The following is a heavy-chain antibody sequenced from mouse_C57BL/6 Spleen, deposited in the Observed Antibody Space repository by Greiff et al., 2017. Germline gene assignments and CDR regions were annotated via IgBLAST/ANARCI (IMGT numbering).Heavy chain of an antibody. CDR1: GFSLSTSGMG. CDR2: IYWDDDK. V-gene: IGHV8-12*01. D-gene: IGHD1-1*01. CDR3: ARIYYYGSSYWYFDV. J-gene: IGHJ1*03. Sequence: QVTLKVSGPGILQSSQTLSLTCSFSGFSLSTSGMGVSWIRQPSGKGLEWLAHIYWDDDKRYNPSLKSRLTISKDASRNQVFLKITSVDTADTATYYCARIYYYGSSYWYFDVWGTGTTVTVSS.